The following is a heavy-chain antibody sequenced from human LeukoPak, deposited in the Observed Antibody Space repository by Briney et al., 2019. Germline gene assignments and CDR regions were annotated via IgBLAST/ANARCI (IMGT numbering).Heavy chain of an antibody. V-gene: IGHV1-24*01. Sequence: ASVKVSCKVSGYTLTELSMHWVRQAPGKGLEWMGGFDPEDGETIYAQKFQGRVTMTEDTSTDTAYMELSSLRSEDTAVYYCATRTPELPLFDYWGQGTLVTVSS. D-gene: IGHD1-26*01. CDR2: FDPEDGET. J-gene: IGHJ4*02. CDR1: GYTLTELS. CDR3: ATRTPELPLFDY.